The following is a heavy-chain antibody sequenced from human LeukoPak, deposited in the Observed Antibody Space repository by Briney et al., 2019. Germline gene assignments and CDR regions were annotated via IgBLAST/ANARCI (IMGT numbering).Heavy chain of an antibody. CDR1: GGSISSYY. J-gene: IGHJ4*02. CDR2: IYYSGST. V-gene: IGHV4-59*01. Sequence: LETLSLTCTVSGGSISSYYWSWIRQPPGKGLEWIGYIYYSGSTNYNPSLKSRVTISVDTSKNQFSLKLSSVTAADTAVYYCARDLGSMVRGYFGIDYWGQGTLVTVSS. D-gene: IGHD3-10*01. CDR3: ARDLGSMVRGYFGIDY.